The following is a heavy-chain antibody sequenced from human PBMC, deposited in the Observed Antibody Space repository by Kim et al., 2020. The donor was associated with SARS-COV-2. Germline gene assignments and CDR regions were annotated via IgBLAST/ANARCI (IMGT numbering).Heavy chain of an antibody. CDR1: GFTFSTYS. Sequence: GGSLRLSCAASGFTFSTYSLHWVRQAPGKGLEWVSFISGDSDNTYYADSVKGRFTISRDNAKNTLYLQMNSLRAEDTAMYYCAGGVDRYYDGMDVWGQGTTVTVSS. J-gene: IGHJ6*02. CDR3: AGGVDRYYDGMDV. CDR2: ISGDSDNT. V-gene: IGHV3-21*01.